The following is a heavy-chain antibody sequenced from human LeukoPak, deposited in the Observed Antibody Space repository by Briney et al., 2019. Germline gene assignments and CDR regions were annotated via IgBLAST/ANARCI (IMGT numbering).Heavy chain of an antibody. J-gene: IGHJ4*02. V-gene: IGHV4-39*07. CDR3: ARDGRFPPEVLPRYFDS. CDR2: IYYSGST. Sequence: SETLSLTCTVSGGSISSSSYYWGWIRQPPGKGLEWIGSIYYSGSTYYNPSLKSRVTISIGTSKNQFSLKLSSVTAADTAVYYCARDGRFPPEVLPRYFDSWGQGTLVTVSS. D-gene: IGHD1-14*01. CDR1: GGSISSSSYY.